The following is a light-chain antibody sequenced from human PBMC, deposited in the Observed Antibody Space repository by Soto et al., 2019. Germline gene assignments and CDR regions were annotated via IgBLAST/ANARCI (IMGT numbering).Light chain of an antibody. J-gene: IGKJ5*01. Sequence: DIQLTQSPSSQSASVGARVTITCRASQSISSWLAWYQQKPGKAPNLLIYDASNLEIGVPSRFSGSGSGTHFTFTISSLQTEDIGTYYCQQYDILPITFGRGRRLAI. CDR1: QSISSW. CDR3: QQYDILPIT. CDR2: DAS. V-gene: IGKV1-33*01.